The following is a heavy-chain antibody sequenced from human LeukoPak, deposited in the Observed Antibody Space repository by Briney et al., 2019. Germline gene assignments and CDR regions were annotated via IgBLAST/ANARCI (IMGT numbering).Heavy chain of an antibody. V-gene: IGHV4-39*01. CDR3: ASRRQWRPPGWGEFDY. CDR2: IYYSGST. J-gene: IGHJ4*02. Sequence: SETLSLTCTVSGGSISSSSYYWGWIRQPPGKGLEWIGSIYYSGSTYYNPSLKSRVTISVDTSKNQFSLKLSSVTAADTAVYYCASRRQWRPPGWGEFDYWGQGTLVTVSS. D-gene: IGHD6-19*01. CDR1: GGSISSSSYY.